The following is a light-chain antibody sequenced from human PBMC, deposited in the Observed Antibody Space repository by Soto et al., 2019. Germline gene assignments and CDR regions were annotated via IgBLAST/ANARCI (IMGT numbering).Light chain of an antibody. V-gene: IGKV3-20*01. CDR1: QTVRGIY. J-gene: IGKJ5*01. Sequence: IVLTQSPGTLSLSPGERATVSCRASQTVRGIYLAWYQQKPGQAPRLLIYDASNRATGIPARFSGSGSGTDFTLTISSLEPEDFSVYYCQQYGRSLITFGQGTRLEI. CDR3: QQYGRSLIT. CDR2: DAS.